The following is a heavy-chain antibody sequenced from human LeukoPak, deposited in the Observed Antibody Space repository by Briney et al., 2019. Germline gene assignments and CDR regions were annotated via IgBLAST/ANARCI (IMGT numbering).Heavy chain of an antibody. D-gene: IGHD1-26*01. CDR1: GGPLSGYD. CDR2: INHSGST. J-gene: IGHJ4*02. V-gene: IGHV4-34*01. CDR3: ARVIVGASIDY. Sequence: SETLSLTCAVHGGPLSGYDWSWIRQPPGKGLEWIGEINHSGSTNYNPSLKSRVTILVDTSKNQFSLKLSSVTAADTGVYYCARVIVGASIDYWGQGTLVTGSS.